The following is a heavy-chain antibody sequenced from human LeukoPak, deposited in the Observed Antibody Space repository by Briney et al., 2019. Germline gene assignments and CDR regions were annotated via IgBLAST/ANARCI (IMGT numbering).Heavy chain of an antibody. CDR1: GFTFDDYS. D-gene: IGHD6-13*01. V-gene: IGHV3-43*01. Sequence: GGSLRLSCAASGFTFDDYSIHWVRQPPGKGLEWVSLINKGGDRTYYADSVEGRFTISRDNSKNSLFLQMNSLRTEDTALYYCAKEVRGSSWTGFDYWGQGTLVTVSS. CDR3: AKEVRGSSWTGFDY. CDR2: INKGGDRT. J-gene: IGHJ4*02.